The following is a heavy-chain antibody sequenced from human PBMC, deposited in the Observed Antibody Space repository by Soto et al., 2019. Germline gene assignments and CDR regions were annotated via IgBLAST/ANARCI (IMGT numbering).Heavy chain of an antibody. V-gene: IGHV3-33*01. CDR3: ARFFCSDSSGYFDY. D-gene: IGHD3-22*01. CDR1: GFTFSGNG. J-gene: IGHJ4*02. Sequence: QVQLVESGGGVVQPGRSLRLSCAASGFTFSGNGMHWVRQAPGKGLEWVALIWYDGSKTYYIDPVKGRFTISRDNSKNTLYLQMDSLRDEDTAVYFCARFFCSDSSGYFDYWGQGTPVIDTS. CDR2: IWYDGSKT.